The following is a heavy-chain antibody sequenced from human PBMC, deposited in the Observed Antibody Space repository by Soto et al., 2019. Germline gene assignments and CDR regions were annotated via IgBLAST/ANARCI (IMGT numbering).Heavy chain of an antibody. V-gene: IGHV4-59*01. CDR1: GGSISSYY. CDR3: ARSCSYSSGWSCFDY. D-gene: IGHD6-19*01. Sequence: SETLSLTCTVSGGSISSYYWSWIRQPPGKVLEWIGYIYYSGSTNYNPSLKSRVTISVDTSKNQFSLKLSSVTAADTAVYYCARSCSYSSGWSCFDYWGQGTLVTVSS. CDR2: IYYSGST. J-gene: IGHJ4*02.